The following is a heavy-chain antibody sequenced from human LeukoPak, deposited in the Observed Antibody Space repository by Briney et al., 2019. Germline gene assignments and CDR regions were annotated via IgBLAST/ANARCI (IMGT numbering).Heavy chain of an antibody. J-gene: IGHJ4*02. V-gene: IGHV3-48*02. D-gene: IGHD2-15*01. CDR1: GFTFSTYG. CDR2: ISSSGGPI. CDR3: ARAGSGGRNYFDY. Sequence: PGGSLRLSCAASGFTFSTYGMNWVRQAPGKGLEWVSYISSSGGPIYYADSVKGRFTISRDNAKNSLYLQMNSLRDEDTAVHYCARAGSGGRNYFDYWGQGTLVTVSS.